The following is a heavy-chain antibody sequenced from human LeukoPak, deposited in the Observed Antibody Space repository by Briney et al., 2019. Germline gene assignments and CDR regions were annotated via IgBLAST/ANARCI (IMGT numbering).Heavy chain of an antibody. CDR3: AKDIEASI. CDR1: GFTFRDSA. V-gene: IGHV3-23*01. Sequence: GGSLRLPCAASGFTFRDSAMDWVRQAPGKGLEWVSLISHSGANTFYADSVKGRFTVSRDNSKNMMYLQMNSLRAEDTAVYYCAKDIEASIWGQGTLVTVSS. CDR2: ISHSGANT. J-gene: IGHJ4*02. D-gene: IGHD2-15*01.